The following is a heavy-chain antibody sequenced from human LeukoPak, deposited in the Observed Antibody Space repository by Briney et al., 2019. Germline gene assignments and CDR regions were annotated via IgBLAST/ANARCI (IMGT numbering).Heavy chain of an antibody. CDR1: RGTFSSYA. Sequence: SVKVSCKASRGTFSSYAISWVRQAPGQGLEWMGGIIPIFGTANYAQKFQGRVTITADKSTSTAYMELSSLRSEDTAVYYCARHQYQLTWVDYYYYGMDVWGKGTTVTVSS. J-gene: IGHJ6*04. D-gene: IGHD2-2*01. CDR2: IIPIFGTA. V-gene: IGHV1-69*06. CDR3: ARHQYQLTWVDYYYYGMDV.